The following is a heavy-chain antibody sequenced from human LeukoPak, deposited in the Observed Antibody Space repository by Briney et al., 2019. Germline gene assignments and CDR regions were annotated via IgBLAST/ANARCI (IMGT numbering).Heavy chain of an antibody. J-gene: IGHJ4*02. D-gene: IGHD5-18*01. CDR1: GFTFSSYA. Sequence: PGGSLRLSCAASGFTFSSYAMHWVRQAPGKGLEWVAVISYDGSNKYYADSVKGRFTISRDNSKNTLYLQMNSLRAEDTAVYYCARVGPYSYYFDYWGQGTLVTVSS. CDR3: ARVGPYSYYFDY. V-gene: IGHV3-30-3*01. CDR2: ISYDGSNK.